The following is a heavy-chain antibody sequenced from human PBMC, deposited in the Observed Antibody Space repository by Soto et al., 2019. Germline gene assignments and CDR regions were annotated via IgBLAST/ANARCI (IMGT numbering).Heavy chain of an antibody. D-gene: IGHD6-19*01. CDR3: ARDLGPSGWYYFDY. V-gene: IGHV3-48*02. J-gene: IGHJ4*02. CDR1: GFTFSDYT. Sequence: GGSLRLSCAASGFTFSDYTMNWVRQAPGKGLEWASYISSSSSTIYYADSVKGRFTISRDNAKNSLYLQMNSLRDEDTAVYYCARDLGPSGWYYFDYWGQGTLVTVSS. CDR2: ISSSSSTI.